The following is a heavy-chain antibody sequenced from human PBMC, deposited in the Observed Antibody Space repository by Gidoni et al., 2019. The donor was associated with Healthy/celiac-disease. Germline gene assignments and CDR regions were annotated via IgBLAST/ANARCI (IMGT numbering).Heavy chain of an antibody. CDR2: IDPSDAYT. Sequence: EVQLVQSGAEVKKPGASLRTPCKGSGYSFTSYWNSWVRQMPGKGLEGKGRIDPSDAYTDYGPSLQGHITYSADKSISTAYLQWSSLKAADTAMYYSARNDYGDYGIDYWGQGTLVTVSS. V-gene: IGHV5-10-1*03. J-gene: IGHJ4*02. CDR1: GYSFTSYW. CDR3: ARNDYGDYGIDY. D-gene: IGHD4-17*01.